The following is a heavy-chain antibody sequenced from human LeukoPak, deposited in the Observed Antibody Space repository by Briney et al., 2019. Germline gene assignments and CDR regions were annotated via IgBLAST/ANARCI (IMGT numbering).Heavy chain of an antibody. CDR2: IYPGDSDT. CDR3: ARHRDAGYHNRALDV. CDR1: LNSYW. Sequence: GESLKISCKASLNSYWIAWVRQMPGKGLEWMGIIYPGDSDTRYSPSFQGQVTISVDKSIGTAYLQWSSLKASDTAVYYCARHRDAGYHNRALDVWGQGTTVTVSS. J-gene: IGHJ6*02. D-gene: IGHD6-13*01. V-gene: IGHV5-51*01.